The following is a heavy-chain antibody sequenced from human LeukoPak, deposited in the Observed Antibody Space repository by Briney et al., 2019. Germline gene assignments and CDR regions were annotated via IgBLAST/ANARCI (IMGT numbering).Heavy chain of an antibody. CDR3: ARRAYSSSWQGDNWFDP. V-gene: IGHV4-39*01. CDR1: GGSIGSSSYY. Sequence: SETLSLTCTVSGGSIGSSSYYWGWIRQPPGEGLEWIGTIYYSGSTYYNSSLKSRVTISVDTSKNQFSLKLSSVTAADTAVYYCARRAYSSSWQGDNWFDPWGQGTLVTVSS. D-gene: IGHD6-13*01. J-gene: IGHJ5*02. CDR2: IYYSGST.